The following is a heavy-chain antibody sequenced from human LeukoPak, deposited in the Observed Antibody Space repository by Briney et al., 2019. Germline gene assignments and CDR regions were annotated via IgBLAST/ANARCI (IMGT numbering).Heavy chain of an antibody. CDR1: GYTFTAYY. J-gene: IGHJ4*02. Sequence: ASVKVSCKASGYTFTAYYMHWVRQATGQGLEWMGWMNPNSGNTGYAQKFQGRVTMTRNTSISTAYMELSSLRSEDTAVYYCATRTRSKTRSGWDYWGQGTLVTVSS. CDR2: MNPNSGNT. V-gene: IGHV1-8*02. CDR3: ATRTRSKTRSGWDY. D-gene: IGHD6-19*01.